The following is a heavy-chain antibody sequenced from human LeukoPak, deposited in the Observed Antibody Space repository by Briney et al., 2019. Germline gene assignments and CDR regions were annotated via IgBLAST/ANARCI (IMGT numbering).Heavy chain of an antibody. CDR3: ARDPKSGRPGDIVATREVY. D-gene: IGHD5-12*01. CDR1: GGTFSSYA. Sequence: ASVKVSCKASGGTFSSYAISWVRQAPGQGLEWMGGIIPIFGTANYAQKFQGRVTITADESTSTAYMELSSLRSEDTAVYYCARDPKSGRPGDIVATREVYWGQGTLVTVSS. CDR2: IIPIFGTA. V-gene: IGHV1-69*13. J-gene: IGHJ4*02.